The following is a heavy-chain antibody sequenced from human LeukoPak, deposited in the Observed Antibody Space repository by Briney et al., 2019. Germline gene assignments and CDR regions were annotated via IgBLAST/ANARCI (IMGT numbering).Heavy chain of an antibody. CDR3: ARSGTRGDASDI. J-gene: IGHJ3*02. Sequence: GGSLRLSCAASRFTFSSYWMTRVRQSPGKGLEWVANIKQDGSEKYYVDSVKGRFTISRDNAKNSLYLQMNSLRAEDTAIYYCARSGTRGDASDIWGQGTMVTVSS. CDR1: RFTFSSYW. CDR2: IKQDGSEK. V-gene: IGHV3-7*03. D-gene: IGHD5-12*01.